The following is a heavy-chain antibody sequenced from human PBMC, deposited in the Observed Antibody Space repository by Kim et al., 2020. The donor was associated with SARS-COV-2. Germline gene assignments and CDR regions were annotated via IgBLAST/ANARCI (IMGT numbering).Heavy chain of an antibody. CDR1: GFTFSSYG. CDR2: ISYDGSNK. D-gene: IGHD3-22*01. J-gene: IGHJ6*01. V-gene: IGHV3-30*18. CDR3: AKDQMYYYDSSGYYGYYYYAMDV. Sequence: GGSLRLSCAASGFTFSSYGMHWVRQAPGKGLEWVAVISYDGSNKYYADSVKGRFTISRDNSKNTLYLQMNILRAEDTAVYYCAKDQMYYYDSSGYYGYYYYAMDVWGQGTTVTVSS.